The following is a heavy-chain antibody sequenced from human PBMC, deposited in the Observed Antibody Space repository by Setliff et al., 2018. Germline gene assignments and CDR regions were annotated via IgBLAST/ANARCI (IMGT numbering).Heavy chain of an antibody. Sequence: ASVKVSCKASGYTFTRHGISWVRQAPGQGLEWMGWISVYNGDTNYPQRLQGRVTMTTDTSTSTAYMELRSLRSDDTAVYFCANEHGTTVTVENYHYYMDVWGKGTTVTVSS. V-gene: IGHV1-18*01. CDR3: ANEHGTTVTVENYHYYMDV. CDR1: GYTFTRHG. J-gene: IGHJ6*03. CDR2: ISVYNGDT. D-gene: IGHD4-4*01.